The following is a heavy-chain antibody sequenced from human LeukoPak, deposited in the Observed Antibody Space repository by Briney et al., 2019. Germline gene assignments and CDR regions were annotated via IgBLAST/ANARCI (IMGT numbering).Heavy chain of an antibody. Sequence: SETLSLTCAVYGGSFSGYYWSWIRQPPGKGLEWIGEINHSGSTNYNPSLKSRLTISVDTSKNQLSLKLSSVTAADTAVYHCARGSVGFRELSHYYYYMDVWGKGTTVTVSS. D-gene: IGHD3-10*01. J-gene: IGHJ6*03. CDR2: INHSGST. V-gene: IGHV4-34*01. CDR1: GGSFSGYY. CDR3: ARGSVGFRELSHYYYYMDV.